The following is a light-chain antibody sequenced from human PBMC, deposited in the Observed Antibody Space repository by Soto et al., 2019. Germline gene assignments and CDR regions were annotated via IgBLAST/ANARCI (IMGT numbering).Light chain of an antibody. CDR3: AAWDDSLIDYV. Sequence: VLTQPPSASATPGQRVTISCSGSTSNIGRNTVNWYQQLPGTAPKLLIYSNNQRPSGVPDRFSGSKSGTSASLAISGLQSEDEADYYCAAWDDSLIDYVFGPGTKLTVL. CDR2: SNN. V-gene: IGLV1-44*01. CDR1: TSNIGRNT. J-gene: IGLJ1*01.